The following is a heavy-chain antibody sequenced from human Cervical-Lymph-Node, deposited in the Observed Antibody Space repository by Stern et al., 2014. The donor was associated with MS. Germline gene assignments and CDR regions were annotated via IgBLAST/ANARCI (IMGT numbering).Heavy chain of an antibody. CDR1: GCTFSSYS. CDR3: AKPGGAAMYSYSYGMDV. V-gene: IGHV3-30*18. J-gene: IGHJ6*02. D-gene: IGHD2-21*02. CDR2: ISYDGNNK. Sequence: VQLVESGGGVVQPGGSLRLSCAASGCTFSSYSMHWVRQAPATGLEWGACISYDGNNKYYLDSAKGRFTISRHNSNNLLNLSMSRLRAEDTAVYFCAKPGGAAMYSYSYGMDVWGRGTPVTVSS.